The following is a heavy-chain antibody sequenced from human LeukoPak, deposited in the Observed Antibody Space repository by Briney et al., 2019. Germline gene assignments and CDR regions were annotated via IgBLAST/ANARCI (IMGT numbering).Heavy chain of an antibody. Sequence: GASVKVSCKASGYTFTSYDINWVRQAPGQGLEWMGWISAYNGNTNYAQKLQGRVTMTTDTSTSTAYMELRSLRSDDTAVYYCARDLRSSGRGPYFDHWGQGTLVTVSS. J-gene: IGHJ4*02. CDR1: GYTFTSYD. V-gene: IGHV1-18*01. CDR3: ARDLRSSGRGPYFDH. D-gene: IGHD6-19*01. CDR2: ISAYNGNT.